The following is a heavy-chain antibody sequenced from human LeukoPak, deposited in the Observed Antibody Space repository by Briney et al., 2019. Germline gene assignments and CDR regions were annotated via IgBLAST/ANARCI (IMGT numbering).Heavy chain of an antibody. V-gene: IGHV4-59*08. D-gene: IGHD1-14*01. J-gene: IGHJ5*02. Sequence: SETLSLTCTVSGGSISSYYWSWIRQPPGKGLEWIGYIYYSGSTNYNPSLKSRVTISVDTSKNQFSLKLSSVTAADTAVYYCARQTKGGTGRFDPWGQGTLVTVSS. CDR3: ARQTKGGTGRFDP. CDR2: IYYSGST. CDR1: GGSISSYY.